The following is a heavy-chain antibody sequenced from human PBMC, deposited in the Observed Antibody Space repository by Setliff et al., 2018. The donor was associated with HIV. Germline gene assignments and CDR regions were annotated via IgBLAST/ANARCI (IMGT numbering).Heavy chain of an antibody. CDR1: GPPIAIGSYY. V-gene: IGHV4-61*09. CDR3: ARRKSGSSYRFFNY. J-gene: IGHJ4*02. D-gene: IGHD3-16*02. Sequence: SETLSLTCTVSGPPIAIGSYYWTWIRQPAGRGLEWIGHISASGNTKYSPTLQSRVTLSVNPSNNQFSLNLTSVTAPDTAVYYCARRKSGSSYRFFNYWGLGSLVTVSS. CDR2: ISASGNT.